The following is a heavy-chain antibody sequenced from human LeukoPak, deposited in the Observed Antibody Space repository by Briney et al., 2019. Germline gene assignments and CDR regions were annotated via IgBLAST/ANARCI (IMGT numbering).Heavy chain of an antibody. CDR1: GSTFGSDA. D-gene: IGHD3-3*01. CDR3: ASGIDEWLMRY. Sequence: GASVKVSCETSGSTFGSDAISWVRKAPGQGLEWMGGIIPMMETADYAERFKDRVTITTDESTSTAYMELSSLRSEDTAVYYCASGIDEWLMRYWGQGTLVTVSS. J-gene: IGHJ4*02. CDR2: IIPMMETA. V-gene: IGHV1-69*05.